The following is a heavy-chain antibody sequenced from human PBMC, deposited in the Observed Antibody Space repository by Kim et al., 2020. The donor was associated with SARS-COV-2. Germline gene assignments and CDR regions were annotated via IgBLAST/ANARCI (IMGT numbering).Heavy chain of an antibody. V-gene: IGHV3-30*18. CDR1: GFTFSSYG. CDR2: ISYDGSNK. Sequence: GGSLRLSCAASGFTFSSYGMHWVRQAPGKGLEWVAVISYDGSNKHYADSVKGRFTISRDNSKNTLYLQMNSLRAEDTAVYYCAKSPAVDWGVDYWGQGTLVTDCS. J-gene: IGHJ4*02. CDR3: AKSPAVDWGVDY. D-gene: IGHD7-27*01.